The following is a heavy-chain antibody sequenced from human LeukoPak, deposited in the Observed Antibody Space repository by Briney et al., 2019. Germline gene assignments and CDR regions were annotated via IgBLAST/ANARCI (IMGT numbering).Heavy chain of an antibody. D-gene: IGHD3-22*01. V-gene: IGHV1-69*05. CDR2: IIPIFGTA. CDR1: GGTFSSYA. CDR3: ASQKGPGITMIVADLDY. J-gene: IGHJ4*02. Sequence: GASVKVSCKASGGTFSSYAISWVRQAPGQGLEWMGRIIPIFGTANYAQKFQGRVTITTDESTSTAYMELSSLRSEDTAVYYCASQKGPGITMIVADLDYWGQGTLATVSS.